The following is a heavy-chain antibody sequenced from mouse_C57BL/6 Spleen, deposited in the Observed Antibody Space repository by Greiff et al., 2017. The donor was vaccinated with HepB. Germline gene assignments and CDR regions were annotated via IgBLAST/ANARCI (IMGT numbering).Heavy chain of an antibody. Sequence: EVMLVESGGGLVKPGGSLKLSCAASGFTFSSYTMSWVRQTPEKRLEWVATISGGGGNTYYPDSVKGRFTISRDNAKNTLYLQMSSLRSEDTALYYCARLSSGYYFDYWGQGTTLTVSS. CDR3: ARLSSGYYFDY. CDR1: GFTFSSYT. D-gene: IGHD2-2*01. CDR2: ISGGGGNT. J-gene: IGHJ2*01. V-gene: IGHV5-9*01.